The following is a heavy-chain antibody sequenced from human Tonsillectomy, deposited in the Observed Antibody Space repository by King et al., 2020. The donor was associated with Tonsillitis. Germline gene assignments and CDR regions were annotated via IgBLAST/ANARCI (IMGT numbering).Heavy chain of an antibody. Sequence: VQLVESGGGLVQPGGSLRLSCAASGFTFSNYAMSWVRQAPGKGLEWVSTISGSGGSTYYADSVKGRFTISRDNSKNTLYLPMNSLRAEDTAVYYCAKGVSGYDNMIWGQGTLVTVSS. D-gene: IGHD5-12*01. CDR2: ISGSGGST. V-gene: IGHV3-23*04. J-gene: IGHJ4*02. CDR1: GFTFSNYA. CDR3: AKGVSGYDNMI.